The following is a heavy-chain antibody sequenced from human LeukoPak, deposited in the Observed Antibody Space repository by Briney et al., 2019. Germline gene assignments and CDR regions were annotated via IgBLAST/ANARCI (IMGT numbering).Heavy chain of an antibody. J-gene: IGHJ5*02. CDR3: ATAFRYYYGSGTSKFDP. D-gene: IGHD3-10*01. CDR1: GYTLTELS. Sequence: GASVKVSCKVSGYTLTELSMHWVRQAPGKGLEWMGGFDPEDGETIYAQKFQGRVTMTEDTSTDTAYMELSGLRSEDTAVYYCATAFRYYYGSGTSKFDPWGQGTLVTVSS. CDR2: FDPEDGET. V-gene: IGHV1-24*01.